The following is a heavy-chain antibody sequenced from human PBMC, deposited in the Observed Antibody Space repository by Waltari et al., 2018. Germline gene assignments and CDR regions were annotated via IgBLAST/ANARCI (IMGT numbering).Heavy chain of an antibody. CDR3: ARYHYYGSGSYSHGMDV. CDR2: IYYSGST. CDR1: GGSISSSSYY. Sequence: QLQLQESGPGLVKPSETLSLTCTVSGGSISSSSYYWGWIRQPPGKGLEWIGSIYYSGSTYYNPSLKSRVTISVDTSKNQFSLKLSSVTAADTAVYYWARYHYYGSGSYSHGMDVWGQGTTVTVSS. J-gene: IGHJ6*02. V-gene: IGHV4-39*07. D-gene: IGHD3-10*01.